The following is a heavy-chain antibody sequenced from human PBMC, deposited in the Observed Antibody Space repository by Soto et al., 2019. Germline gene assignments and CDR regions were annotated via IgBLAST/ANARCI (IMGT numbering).Heavy chain of an antibody. Sequence: GASVKVSCKASGDTFGRFTINWVRQAPGQGFEWMGGIKPISDITNYAQRFQGRVTFTADASTSTVYLELSSPRSEDTAMNYCARHPSTINKLIDVWYDSWGQGTLVTFSS. CDR1: GDTFGRFT. J-gene: IGHJ5*01. V-gene: IGHV1-69*13. CDR3: ARHPSTINKLIDVWYDS. D-gene: IGHD4-4*01. CDR2: IKPISDIT.